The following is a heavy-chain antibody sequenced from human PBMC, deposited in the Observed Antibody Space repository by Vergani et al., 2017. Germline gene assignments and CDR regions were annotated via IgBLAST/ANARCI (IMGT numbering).Heavy chain of an antibody. Sequence: QVQLQESGPGLVKPSETLSLTCTVSGGSISSYYWSWIRQPPGKGLEWIGYIYYSGSTNYNPSLKSRVTISVDTSKNQFFLKLSSVTAADTAVYYCARVKHYYYGMDVWGQGTTVTVSS. CDR2: IYYSGST. CDR1: GGSISSYY. CDR3: ARVKHYYYGMDV. J-gene: IGHJ6*02. V-gene: IGHV4-59*01.